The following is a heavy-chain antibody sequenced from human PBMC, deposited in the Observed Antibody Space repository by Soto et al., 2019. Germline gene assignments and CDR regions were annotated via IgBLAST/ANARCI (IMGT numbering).Heavy chain of an antibody. CDR2: ISYDGSNK. CDR3: ARSYDSTGYSLNWFDP. D-gene: IGHD3-22*01. V-gene: IGHV3-30*03. CDR1: GFTFSSYG. Sequence: SGGSLRLSCAASGFTFSSYGMHWVRQAPGKGLEWVAVISYDGSNKYYADSVKGRFTISRDNSKNTLYLQMNSLRTEDTAVFYCARSYDSTGYSLNWFDPWGQGTLVTVSS. J-gene: IGHJ5*02.